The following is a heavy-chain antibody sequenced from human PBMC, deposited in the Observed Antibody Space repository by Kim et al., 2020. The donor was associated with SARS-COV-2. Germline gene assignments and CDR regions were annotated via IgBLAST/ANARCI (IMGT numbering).Heavy chain of an antibody. J-gene: IGHJ4*02. CDR3: ARRTPQSIDY. CDR2: ST. Sequence: STNYNPSLTSRVTISVDTSKNHFPLKLSPVTAADAAVYYCARRTPQSIDYWGQGTLVTVSS. V-gene: IGHV4-39*01.